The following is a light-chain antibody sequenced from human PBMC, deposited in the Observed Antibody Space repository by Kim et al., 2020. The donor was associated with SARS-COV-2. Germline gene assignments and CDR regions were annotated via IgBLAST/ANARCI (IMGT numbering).Light chain of an antibody. J-gene: IGLJ1*01. CDR3: QVWDSSTYV. CDR2: YDS. Sequence: VAPGKTARITCGGNNIGSKSVHWYQQKPGQAPVLVIYYDSDRPSGIPERFSGSSSGNTATLTISRVEAGDEADYYCQVWDSSTYVFGTGTKVTVL. CDR1: NIGSKS. V-gene: IGLV3-21*04.